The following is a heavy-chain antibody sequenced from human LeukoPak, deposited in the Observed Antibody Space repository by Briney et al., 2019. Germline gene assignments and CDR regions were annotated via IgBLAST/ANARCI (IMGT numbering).Heavy chain of an antibody. D-gene: IGHD6-19*01. CDR1: GFTFSSYW. Sequence: PGGSLRLSCAASGFTFSSYWMHWVRQAPGKGLVWVSRINSDGSSTSYADSVKGRFTISRDNAKNTLYLQMNSLRAEDTAVYYCARGKYSSGWFNYWGQGTLVTVSS. CDR3: ARGKYSSGWFNY. CDR2: INSDGSST. V-gene: IGHV3-74*01. J-gene: IGHJ4*02.